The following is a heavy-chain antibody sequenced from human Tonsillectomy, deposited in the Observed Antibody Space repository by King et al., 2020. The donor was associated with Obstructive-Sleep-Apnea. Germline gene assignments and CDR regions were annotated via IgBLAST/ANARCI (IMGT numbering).Heavy chain of an antibody. D-gene: IGHD3-10*01. J-gene: IGHJ4*02. CDR1: GYTFSSYS. CDR3: ARGGGGTGIDY. V-gene: IGHV3-48*02. CDR2: ISHSSTTS. Sequence: VQLVESGGGLVQPGGSLKLSYAASGYTFSSYSLNWVRQAPGKGLEWLAYISHSSTTSHYADSVEGRFTISRDTADNSLFLQMNNLRDEDTAVYYCARGGGGTGIDYWGRGVLVTVSS.